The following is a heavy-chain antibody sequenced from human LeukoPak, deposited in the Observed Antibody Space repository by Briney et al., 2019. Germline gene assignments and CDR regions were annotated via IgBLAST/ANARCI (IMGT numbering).Heavy chain of an antibody. D-gene: IGHD2-2*01. CDR3: ACYDCGDY. V-gene: IGHV7-4-1*02. CDR2: INTNTGSP. J-gene: IGHJ4*02. CDR1: GYTFTSYA. Sequence: RASVTVSCKASGYTFTSYAMNWVRQVPGQGLEWMGWINTNTGSPTYAQAFTGRFVFSLDTSVSTAYLQISSLKTEDTAVYYCACYDCGDYWGQGTLVTLSS.